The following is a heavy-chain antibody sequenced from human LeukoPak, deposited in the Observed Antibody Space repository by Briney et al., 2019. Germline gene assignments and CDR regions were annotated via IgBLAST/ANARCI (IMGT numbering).Heavy chain of an antibody. CDR3: AKRPSAFGHSVSYFAY. Sequence: PGRSLRLSCAAPGFSFISYGMHWVRQAPGKGLEWVGVISDDGRSKDYADSVKGRFTISRDNCKDTLYLQMNSLRDEDTAVYYCAKRPSAFGHSVSYFAYWGQATLVTVSS. J-gene: IGHJ4*02. D-gene: IGHD4-23*01. CDR2: ISDDGRSK. CDR1: GFSFISYG. V-gene: IGHV3-30*18.